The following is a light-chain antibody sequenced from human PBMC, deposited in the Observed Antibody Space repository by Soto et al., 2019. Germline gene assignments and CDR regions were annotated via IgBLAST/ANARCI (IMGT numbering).Light chain of an antibody. CDR2: GAS. V-gene: IGKV3-20*01. Sequence: EIVLTQSPGTLSLSPGERATLSCRASQSASSSYLAWYQQKPGQAPRLLIYGASSRATGIPDRFSGSGSGTDFTLTISRLEPEDFAVYYCQQYGSSPRTFGQGTKLEIK. CDR1: QSASSSY. J-gene: IGKJ2*01. CDR3: QQYGSSPRT.